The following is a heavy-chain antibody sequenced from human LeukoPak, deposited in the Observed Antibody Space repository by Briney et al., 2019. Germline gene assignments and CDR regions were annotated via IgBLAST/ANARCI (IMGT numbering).Heavy chain of an antibody. CDR2: INTDGSTT. Sequence: GGSLRLSCAASGFSLGSYWMHWVRQVPGKGLVWVSHINTDGSTTTYADFVKGRFTMSRDNAKNTVYLQMNSLRAEDTAVYFCTRGIYLFDTSGYHIDYWGQGTLVTVSS. J-gene: IGHJ4*02. V-gene: IGHV3-74*01. D-gene: IGHD3-22*01. CDR3: TRGIYLFDTSGYHIDY. CDR1: GFSLGSYW.